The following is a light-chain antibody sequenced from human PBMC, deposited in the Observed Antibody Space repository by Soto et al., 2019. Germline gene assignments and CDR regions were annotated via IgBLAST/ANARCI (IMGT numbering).Light chain of an antibody. J-gene: IGLJ3*02. CDR2: GNS. Sequence: QSVLTQPPSVSGAPGQRVTISCTGSSSNIGAGYDVHWYQQLPGTAPKLLIYGNSNRPSGVPDRFSGSKSGTSASLAITGLQAEDEADYYCQSYDSSLSAWVFGGGTQLTGL. V-gene: IGLV1-40*01. CDR1: SSNIGAGYD. CDR3: QSYDSSLSAWV.